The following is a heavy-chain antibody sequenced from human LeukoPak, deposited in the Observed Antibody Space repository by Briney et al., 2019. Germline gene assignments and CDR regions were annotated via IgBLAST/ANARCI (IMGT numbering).Heavy chain of an antibody. D-gene: IGHD3-9*01. Sequence: SQTLSLPCTVSGVSISSGGYYWTWIRQHPAQGLEWLGYIYYTGATYYNPSVKSRLTLSVGTSENQFSLRLSSLTAADTAVYYCARALGYDVLTGYNRGWFFDLWGRGTLVTVSS. CDR3: ARALGYDVLTGYNRGWFFDL. CDR2: IYYTGAT. J-gene: IGHJ2*01. V-gene: IGHV4-31*03. CDR1: GVSISSGGYY.